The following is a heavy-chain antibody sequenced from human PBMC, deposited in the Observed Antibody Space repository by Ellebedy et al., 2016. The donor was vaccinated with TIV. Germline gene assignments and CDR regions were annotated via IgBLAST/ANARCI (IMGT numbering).Heavy chain of an antibody. CDR2: IYHSGST. CDR3: AREAYDFWSGDNWFNP. Sequence: SETLSLXXTVSGYSISSGYYWGWIRQPPGKGLEWIGSIYHSGSTYYNPSLKSRVTISVDTSKNQFSLKLSSVTAADTAVYYCAREAYDFWSGDNWFNPWGQGTLVTVSS. J-gene: IGHJ5*02. D-gene: IGHD3-3*01. V-gene: IGHV4-38-2*02. CDR1: GYSISSGYY.